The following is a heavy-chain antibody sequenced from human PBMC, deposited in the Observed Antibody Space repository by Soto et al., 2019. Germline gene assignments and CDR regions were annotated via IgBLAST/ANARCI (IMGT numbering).Heavy chain of an antibody. Sequence: TSETLSLTCTVSGGSISSYYWSWIRQPPGKGLEWIGYIYYSGSTNYNPSLKSRVTISVDTSKNQFSLKLSSVTAADTAVYYCARIGYYYDSSGYYNWFDPWGQGTLVTVSS. CDR1: GGSISSYY. D-gene: IGHD3-22*01. V-gene: IGHV4-59*01. CDR3: ARIGYYYDSSGYYNWFDP. J-gene: IGHJ5*02. CDR2: IYYSGST.